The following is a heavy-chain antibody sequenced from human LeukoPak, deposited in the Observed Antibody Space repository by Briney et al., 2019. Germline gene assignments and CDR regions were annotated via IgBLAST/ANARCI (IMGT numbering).Heavy chain of an antibody. J-gene: IGHJ4*02. CDR3: ARGPQTYYDILTGQEGY. D-gene: IGHD3-9*01. V-gene: IGHV1-69*13. CDR2: IIPIFGTA. CDR1: GGTFSSYA. Sequence: SVKVSCKASGGTFSSYAISWVRQAPGQGLEWMGGIIPIFGTANYAQKFQGRVTITADESTSTAYMELSSLRSEDTAVYYCARGPQTYYDILTGQEGYWGQGTLVTVSS.